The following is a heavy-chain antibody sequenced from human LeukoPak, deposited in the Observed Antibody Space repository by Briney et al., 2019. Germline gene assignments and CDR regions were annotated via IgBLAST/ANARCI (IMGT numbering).Heavy chain of an antibody. D-gene: IGHD4-17*01. CDR1: GGSISSSSYY. V-gene: IGHV4-39*01. CDR2: IYYSGST. Sequence: SETLSLTCTVSGGSISSSSYYWGWIRQPPGKGLEWIGSIYYSGSTYYNPSLKSRVTISVDTSKNQFSLKLSSVTAADTAVYYCARHADGDYHYFDYWGQGTLVTVSS. J-gene: IGHJ4*02. CDR3: ARHADGDYHYFDY.